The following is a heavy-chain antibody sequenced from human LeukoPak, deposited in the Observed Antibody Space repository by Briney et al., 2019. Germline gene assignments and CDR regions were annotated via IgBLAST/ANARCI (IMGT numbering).Heavy chain of an antibody. CDR2: INPNSGGT. V-gene: IGHV1-2*02. J-gene: IGHJ4*02. CDR3: AKGDSSSVPQKGPDY. Sequence: ASETVSCKASGYTFTGYYMHWVRQAPGQGLEWMGWINPNSGGTNYAQKFQGRVTMTRDTSISTAYMGLSRLRSDDTAVYYCAKGDSSSVPQKGPDYWGQGTLVTVSS. D-gene: IGHD6-13*01. CDR1: GYTFTGYY.